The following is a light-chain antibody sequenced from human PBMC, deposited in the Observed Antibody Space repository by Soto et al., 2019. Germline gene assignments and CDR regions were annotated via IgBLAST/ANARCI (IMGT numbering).Light chain of an antibody. J-gene: IGKJ4*01. V-gene: IGKV1-33*01. CDR3: XQYDNLPLS. Sequence: DIQMTQSPSSLSASVGDRVIITCQASQDISNYLNWYQHKPGKAPKLLIYDASNLETGVPSRFSGSGSGTXXXFXXXXLQPXDIAXXXXXQYDNLPLSFGGGTKVEIK. CDR1: QDISNY. CDR2: DAS.